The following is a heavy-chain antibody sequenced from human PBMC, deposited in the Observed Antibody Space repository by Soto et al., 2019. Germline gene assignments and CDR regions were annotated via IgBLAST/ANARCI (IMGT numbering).Heavy chain of an antibody. CDR1: GYTFTGYY. Sequence: GAVKVSSKASGYTFTGYYMTWVRLAPGRGLEWMGWINPNSGGTNYAQKFQGRVTMTSDTSISTAYMELSRLRSDDTAVYYCASSYCTHGVCCSSSCPTDYYSGMDVWGQGTTVTVSS. CDR3: ASSYCTHGVCCSSSCPTDYYSGMDV. D-gene: IGHD2-8*01. V-gene: IGHV1-2*02. J-gene: IGHJ6*02. CDR2: INPNSGGT.